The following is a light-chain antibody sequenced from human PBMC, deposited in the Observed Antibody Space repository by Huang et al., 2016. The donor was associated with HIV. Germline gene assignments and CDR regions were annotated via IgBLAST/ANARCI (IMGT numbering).Light chain of an antibody. CDR2: GAS. CDR1: QSISSSY. V-gene: IGKV3-20*01. Sequence: EIVLTQSPGTLSLSPGERATLACRASQSISSSYLGWYQQKPGQAPRLLIYGASGRATGVPERFSGSGSGTDFILTISRLGPEDFAVYYCQQYGNSLFTFGPGTKVDIK. J-gene: IGKJ3*01. CDR3: QQYGNSLFT.